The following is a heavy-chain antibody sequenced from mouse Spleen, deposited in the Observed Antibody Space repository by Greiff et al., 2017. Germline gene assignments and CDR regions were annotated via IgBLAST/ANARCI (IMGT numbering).Heavy chain of an antibody. Sequence: EVQLQQSGPVLVKPGASVKMSCKASGYTFTDYYMNWVKQSHGKSLEWIGVINPYNGGTSYNQKFKGKATLTVDKSSSTAYMELNSLSSEDSAVYYCAGTIYAMDYWGQGTSVTVSS. D-gene: IGHD1-1*02. CDR3: AGTIYAMDY. CDR2: INPYNGGT. V-gene: IGHV1-19*01. CDR1: GYTFTDYY. J-gene: IGHJ4*01.